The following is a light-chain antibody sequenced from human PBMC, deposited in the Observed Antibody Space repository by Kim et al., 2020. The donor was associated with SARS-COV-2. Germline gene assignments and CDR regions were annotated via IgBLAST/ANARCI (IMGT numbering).Light chain of an antibody. CDR1: QNSGIN. V-gene: IGKV3-15*01. CDR2: GAA. CDR3: QQYKDFFWT. J-gene: IGKJ1*01. Sequence: VSPGQSGTLSCRASQNSGINLAWYQQKSGQAPRLLVFGAATRATGVAARFRGSGSGTEFTLTITNLQSEDFAIYYCQQYKDFFWTFGQGTKVEIK.